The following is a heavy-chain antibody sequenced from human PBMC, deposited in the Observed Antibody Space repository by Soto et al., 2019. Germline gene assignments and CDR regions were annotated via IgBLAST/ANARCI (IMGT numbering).Heavy chain of an antibody. CDR3: AKPSNYSIYFDY. Sequence: GESLKISCAASGFTFSSYAMSWVRQAPGKGLEWVSAISGSGGSTYYADSVKGRFTISRDNSKNTLYLQMNSLRAEDTAVYYCAKPSNYSIYFDYWGQGTLVTVSS. J-gene: IGHJ4*02. D-gene: IGHD4-4*01. V-gene: IGHV3-23*01. CDR1: GFTFSSYA. CDR2: ISGSGGST.